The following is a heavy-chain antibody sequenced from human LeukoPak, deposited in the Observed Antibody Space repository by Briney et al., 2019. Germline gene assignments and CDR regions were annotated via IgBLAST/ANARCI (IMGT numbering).Heavy chain of an antibody. CDR3: ARGKTIAYYDSSGYIDY. V-gene: IGHV1-2*02. J-gene: IGHJ4*02. Sequence: ASVKVSCKASGYTFTGYYMHWVRQAPGQGLEWMGWINPNSGGTNYAQKFQGRVTMTRDTSISTAYMELSRLRSDDTAVYYCARGKTIAYYDSSGYIDYWGQGTLVTVSS. CDR2: INPNSGGT. CDR1: GYTFTGYY. D-gene: IGHD3-22*01.